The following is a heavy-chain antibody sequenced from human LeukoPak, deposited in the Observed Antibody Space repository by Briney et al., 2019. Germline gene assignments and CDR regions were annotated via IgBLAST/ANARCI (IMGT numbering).Heavy chain of an antibody. D-gene: IGHD6-13*01. CDR1: GFTFSSYS. CDR2: ISSSSSTI. V-gene: IGHV3-48*04. J-gene: IGHJ6*02. CDR3: AKVVGGAAAEYYYYGMDV. Sequence: GGSLRLSCAASGFTFSSYSMNWVRQAPGKGLEWVSYISSSSSTIYYADSVKGRFTISRDNAKNSLYLQMNSLRAEETAVYYCAKVVGGAAAEYYYYGMDVWGQGTTVTVSS.